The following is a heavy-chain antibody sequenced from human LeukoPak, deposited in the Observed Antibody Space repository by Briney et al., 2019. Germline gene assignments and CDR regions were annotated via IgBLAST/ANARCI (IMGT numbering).Heavy chain of an antibody. V-gene: IGHV3-21*01. CDR1: GFTFSTYS. J-gene: IGHJ3*02. CDR3: ARGAGSFDI. Sequence: GGSLRLSCAASGFTFSTYSMNWVRQAPGKGLEWVSSITTSSTYIYYEDSMKGRFIIPRDNAKNSLYLQMNSLRAEDTAVYYCARGAGSFDIWGQGTMVTVSS. CDR2: ITTSSTYI.